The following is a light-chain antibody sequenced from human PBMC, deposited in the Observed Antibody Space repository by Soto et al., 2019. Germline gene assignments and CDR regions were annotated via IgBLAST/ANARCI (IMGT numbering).Light chain of an antibody. CDR3: QQSYSTLT. CDR2: AAS. V-gene: IGKV1-39*01. J-gene: IGKJ3*01. Sequence: DIQMTQSPSSLSASVGDRVTITCRASQSISSYLNWYQQKPGKAPKLLIYAASSLQIGVPSRFSGSGSGTDFTLTISSLQPEDFATYYCQQSYSTLTFGPGTKVDI. CDR1: QSISSY.